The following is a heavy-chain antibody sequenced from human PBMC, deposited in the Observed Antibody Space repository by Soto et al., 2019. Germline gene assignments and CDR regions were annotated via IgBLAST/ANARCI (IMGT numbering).Heavy chain of an antibody. J-gene: IGHJ4*02. Sequence: GGSVRLSCAASGFTFSNYAMYWVRQAPGKGLEWVSGISGGSGDSTFYEDSVKGMFTISRENSKNTLHLKMNSLRPEDTAVYYCAKNQPSWATRAAFDYWGQGTLVTVSS. CDR2: ISGGSGDST. D-gene: IGHD2-2*01. V-gene: IGHV3-23*01. CDR3: AKNQPSWATRAAFDY. CDR1: GFTFSNYA.